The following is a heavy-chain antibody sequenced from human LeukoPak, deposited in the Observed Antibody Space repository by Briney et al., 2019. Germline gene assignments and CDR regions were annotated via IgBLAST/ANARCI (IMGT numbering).Heavy chain of an antibody. D-gene: IGHD5-18*01. CDR2: IYPGDSDT. J-gene: IGHJ4*02. Sequence: GESLKISCKGSGYSFTSYWIGWVRQMPGKGLEWMGIIYPGDSDTRYSPSFQGQVTISADKSISTAYLQWSSLKASDTAMYYCARLSSVDTAMPEQQLASYFDYWGQGTLVTVSS. CDR1: GYSFTSYW. CDR3: ARLSSVDTAMPEQQLASYFDY. V-gene: IGHV5-51*01.